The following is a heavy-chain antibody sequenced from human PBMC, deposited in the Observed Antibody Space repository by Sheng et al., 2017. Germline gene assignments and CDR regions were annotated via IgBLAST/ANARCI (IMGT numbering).Heavy chain of an antibody. CDR1: GFTFSSYG. V-gene: IGHV3-33*01. Sequence: QVQLVESGGGVVQPGRSLRLSCAASGFTFSSYGMHWVRQAPGKGLEWVAVVWYDGSNKYYADSVKGRFTISRDNSKNTLYLQMNSLGAEDTAVYYCARPGCSSTTCLNWLDPWGQGTLVTVSS. J-gene: IGHJ5*02. CDR3: ARPGCSSTTCLNWLDP. CDR2: VWYDGSNK. D-gene: IGHD2-2*01.